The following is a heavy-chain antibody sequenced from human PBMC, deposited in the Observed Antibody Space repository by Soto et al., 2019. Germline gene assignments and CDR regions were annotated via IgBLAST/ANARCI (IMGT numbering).Heavy chain of an antibody. CDR3: AREGTCSSTSCPTYFSFGMDV. J-gene: IGHJ6*02. D-gene: IGHD2-2*01. CDR1: GYTFASYG. Sequence: QVQLVQSGAEVKKPGASVKVSCKASGYTFASYGISWVRQAPGQGLEWMGWISAYNGNTNYAQKLQGRVTMTTDTFTRTAYMEVRSLRFDDTAVYYCAREGTCSSTSCPTYFSFGMDVWGQGTTVTVSS. V-gene: IGHV1-18*01. CDR2: ISAYNGNT.